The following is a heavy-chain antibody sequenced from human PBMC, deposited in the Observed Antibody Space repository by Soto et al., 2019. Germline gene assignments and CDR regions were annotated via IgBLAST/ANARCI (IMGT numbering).Heavy chain of an antibody. J-gene: IGHJ6*02. CDR3: ARDTRRQLVLHYYYYYGIDV. D-gene: IGHD6-13*01. CDR1: GYTFTSYG. V-gene: IGHV1-18*01. CDR2: ISAYNGNT. Sequence: GASVKVSCKASGYTFTSYGISWVRQAPGQGLEWMGWISAYNGNTNYAQKLQGRVTMTTDTSTSTAYMELRSLRSDDTAVYYCARDTRRQLVLHYYYYYGIDVWRQGTTVTVSS.